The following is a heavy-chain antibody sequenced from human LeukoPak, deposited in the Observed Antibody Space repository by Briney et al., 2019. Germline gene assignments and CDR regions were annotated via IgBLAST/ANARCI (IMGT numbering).Heavy chain of an antibody. CDR3: ARKSYLTHAFDI. V-gene: IGHV4-30-2*01. CDR1: GGSISSGGYS. J-gene: IGHJ3*02. Sequence: SETLSLTCAVSGGSISSGGYSWSWIRQPPGKGLEWIGYIYHSGSTYYNPSLKSRVTISVDRSKNQFSLKLSFVTAADTAVYYCARKSYLTHAFDIWGQGTMVTVSS. CDR2: IYHSGST. D-gene: IGHD3-9*01.